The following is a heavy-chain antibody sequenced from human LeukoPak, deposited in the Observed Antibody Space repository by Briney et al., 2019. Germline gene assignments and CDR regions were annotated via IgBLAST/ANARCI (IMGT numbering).Heavy chain of an antibody. CDR2: IGLGSGFV. CDR3: AGDHKWAFDY. CDR1: GFTFSDYS. D-gene: IGHD1-26*01. V-gene: IGHV3-21*05. J-gene: IGHJ4*02. Sequence: PGGSLRLSCATSGFTFSDYSMNWVRQAPGRGLEWISYIGLGSGFVSYSDSVKGRFTISRDTARNSVDLQMNSLRADDTAVYYCAGDHKWAFDYWGQGTLVTVSS.